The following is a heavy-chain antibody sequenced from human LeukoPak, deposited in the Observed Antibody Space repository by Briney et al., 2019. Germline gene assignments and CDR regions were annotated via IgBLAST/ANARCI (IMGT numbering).Heavy chain of an antibody. J-gene: IGHJ4*02. D-gene: IGHD5-18*01. CDR2: ISSDGRNT. CDR3: AKPVSVDTAMVPCDY. Sequence: GSLRLSCAASGFTFSSCGMHWVRQAPGKGLEWVAVISSDGRNTYYADSVKGRFTISRGNSKNTLYLQMNSLRGEDTAVYYCAKPVSVDTAMVPCDYWGQGTLVTVSS. V-gene: IGHV3-30*18. CDR1: GFTFSSCG.